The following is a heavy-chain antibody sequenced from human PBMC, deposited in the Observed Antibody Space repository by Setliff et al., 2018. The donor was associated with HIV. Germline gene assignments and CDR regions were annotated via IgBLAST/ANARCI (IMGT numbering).Heavy chain of an antibody. CDR2: IYTSGST. Sequence: SETLSLTCAVSGYSISSGTDFWSWIRQPAGKGLEWIGRIYTSGSTKYNPSLDSRVTISVDTSKNQFSLNLRSVTAADTAVYYCAREPAAGAYYFDYWGQGTLVTVSS. CDR1: GYSISSGTDF. CDR3: AREPAAGAYYFDY. J-gene: IGHJ4*02. D-gene: IGHD6-13*01. V-gene: IGHV4-61*02.